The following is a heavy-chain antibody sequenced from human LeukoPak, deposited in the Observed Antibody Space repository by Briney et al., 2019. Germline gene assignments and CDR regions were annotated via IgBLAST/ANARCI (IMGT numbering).Heavy chain of an antibody. CDR3: ARDRSGITIFLKSRENWFDP. D-gene: IGHD3-3*01. CDR1: GGTFSSYA. CDR2: IIPIFGTA. V-gene: IGHV1-69*01. Sequence: SVKVSCKASGGTFSSYAISWVRQAPRQGLEWMGGIIPIFGTANYAQKFQGRVTITADESTSTAYMELSSLRSEDTAVYYCARDRSGITIFLKSRENWFDPWGQRTLVTVSS. J-gene: IGHJ5*02.